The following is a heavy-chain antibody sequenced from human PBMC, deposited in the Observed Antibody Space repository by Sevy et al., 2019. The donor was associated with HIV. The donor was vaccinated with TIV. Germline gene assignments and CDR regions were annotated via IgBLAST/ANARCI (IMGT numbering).Heavy chain of an antibody. CDR3: AKGDCSCYGMDV. Sequence: GGSLRLSCAASGFTFSTYTMNWVRQAPGKGLEWVSAISGSGGSTYYADSVKGRFTISRDKSKNTLYLQMNNLRAEDTAVYYWAKGDCSCYGMDVWGQGTTVTVSS. CDR2: ISGSGGST. V-gene: IGHV3-23*01. D-gene: IGHD2-21*01. J-gene: IGHJ6*02. CDR1: GFTFSTYT.